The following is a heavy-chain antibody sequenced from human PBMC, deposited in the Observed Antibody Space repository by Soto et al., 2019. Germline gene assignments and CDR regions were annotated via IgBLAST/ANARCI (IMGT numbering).Heavy chain of an antibody. CDR2: IIPIFGTA. J-gene: IGHJ6*02. CDR3: ASDDAVADTDYYYGMDV. D-gene: IGHD6-19*01. V-gene: IGHV1-69*13. CDR1: GGTFSSYA. Sequence: SVKVSCKASGGTFSSYAISWVRQAPGQGLEWMGGIIPIFGTANYAQKFQGRVTITADESTSTAYMELSSLRSEDTAVYYCASDDAVADTDYYYGMDVWGQGTTVTVSS.